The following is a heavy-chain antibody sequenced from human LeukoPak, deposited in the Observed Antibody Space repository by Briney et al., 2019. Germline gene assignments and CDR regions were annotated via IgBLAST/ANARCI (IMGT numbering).Heavy chain of an antibody. D-gene: IGHD6-13*01. CDR1: GGSISSYY. Sequence: SETLSLTCTVSGGSISSYYWSWIRQRPGKGLEWIGYIYYSGSTNYNPSLKSRVTISVDTSKNQFSLKLSSVTAADTAVYYCARVRAGLVDYWGQGTLVTVSS. J-gene: IGHJ4*02. CDR3: ARVRAGLVDY. V-gene: IGHV4-59*01. CDR2: IYYSGST.